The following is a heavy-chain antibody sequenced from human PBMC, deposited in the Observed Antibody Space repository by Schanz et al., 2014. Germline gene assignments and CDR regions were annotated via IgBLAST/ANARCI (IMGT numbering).Heavy chain of an antibody. J-gene: IGHJ4*02. Sequence: EVQLVESGGGLIQPGGSLRLSCAVSGFTVNTNYMSWVRQAPGKGLEWISSMYINSGSTQYADSVKGRFTISRDNSKNTLYLQMSSLRTEDTAVYFCAGGRAVVTPLDFWGQGTLVTVSS. CDR3: AGGRAVVTPLDF. D-gene: IGHD2-15*01. V-gene: IGHV3-66*03. CDR1: GFTVNTNY. CDR2: MYINSGST.